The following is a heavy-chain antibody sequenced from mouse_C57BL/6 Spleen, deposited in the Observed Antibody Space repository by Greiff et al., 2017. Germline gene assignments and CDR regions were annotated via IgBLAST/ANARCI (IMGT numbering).Heavy chain of an antibody. Sequence: VQLQQSGAELARPGASVKLSCKASGYTFTSYGISWVKQRTGQGLEWIGEIYPRSGNTYYNEKFKGKATLTADKSSSTAYMELRSLTSEDSAVYFCADRDYEYDKGSFYFDYWGQGTTLTVSS. CDR3: ADRDYEYDKGSFYFDY. J-gene: IGHJ2*01. V-gene: IGHV1-81*01. CDR2: IYPRSGNT. D-gene: IGHD2-4*01. CDR1: GYTFTSYG.